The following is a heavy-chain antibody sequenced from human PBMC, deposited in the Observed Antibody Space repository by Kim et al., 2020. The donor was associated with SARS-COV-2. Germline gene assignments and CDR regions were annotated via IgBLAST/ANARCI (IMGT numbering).Heavy chain of an antibody. CDR1: GYSFTSYW. J-gene: IGHJ4*02. D-gene: IGHD4-17*01. V-gene: IGHV5-51*01. CDR3: ARLSSGDYVGHYSFDY. Sequence: GESLKISCKGSGYSFTSYWIGWVRQMPGKGLEWMGIIYPGDSDTRYNPSFQGQVTISADKSISTAYLQWSSLKASDTAMYYCARLSSGDYVGHYSFDYWGQGTLVTVSS. CDR2: IYPGDSDT.